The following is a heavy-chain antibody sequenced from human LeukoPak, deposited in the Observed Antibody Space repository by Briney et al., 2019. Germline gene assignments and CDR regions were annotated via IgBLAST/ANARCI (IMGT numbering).Heavy chain of an antibody. V-gene: IGHV3-15*01. CDR1: GFTFRSYA. J-gene: IGHJ5*01. CDR3: NSFDF. CDR2: IKSKTDGGTT. Sequence: GGSLRLSCAASGFTFRSYAIHWVRQAPGKGLEWVGRIKSKTDGGTTDYAAPVKGRFTISRDDSKNTLYPQMNSLKIEDTAVYYCNSFDFWGQGSLVTVSS.